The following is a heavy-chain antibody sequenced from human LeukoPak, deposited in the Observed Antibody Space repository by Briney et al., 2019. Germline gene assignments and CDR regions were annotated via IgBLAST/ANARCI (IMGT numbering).Heavy chain of an antibody. D-gene: IGHD1-26*01. J-gene: IGHJ5*02. CDR3: ARARSYLGTWFDP. CDR2: INPSGGST. CDR1: GYTFTSYY. V-gene: IGHV1-46*01. Sequence: ASVKVSCKASGYTFTSYYMHWVRQAPGQGLEWMGIINPSGGSTSYAQKFQGRVTTTRDMSTSTVYMELSSLRSEDTAVYYCARARSYLGTWFDPWGQGTLVTVSS.